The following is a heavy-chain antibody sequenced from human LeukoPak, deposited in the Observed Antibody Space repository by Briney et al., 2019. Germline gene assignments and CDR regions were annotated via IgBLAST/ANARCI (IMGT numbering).Heavy chain of an antibody. CDR1: GYTFTGYY. D-gene: IGHD1-1*01. J-gene: IGHJ4*02. Sequence: GASVKVSCKASGYTFTGYYMHWVRQAPGQGLEWMGWINPNSGGTNYAQKFQGRVTMTRDTSISTAYMKLTRLRSDDTAVYYCAILVNWSPPPFDYWGQGTLVTVSS. CDR2: INPNSGGT. CDR3: AILVNWSPPPFDY. V-gene: IGHV1-2*02.